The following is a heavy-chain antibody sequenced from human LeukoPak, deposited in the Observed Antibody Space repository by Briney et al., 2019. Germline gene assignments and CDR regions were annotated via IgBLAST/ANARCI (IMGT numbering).Heavy chain of an antibody. J-gene: IGHJ4*02. CDR1: GSTFSSYA. CDR2: ISGSGGST. Sequence: GGSLRLSCAASGSTFSSYAMSWLRQAPGKGLEWVSAISGSGGSTYYADSVKGRFTISRDNSKNTLYLQMNSLRAEDTAVYYCARRDEYFDYWGQGTLVTVSS. CDR3: ARRDEYFDY. V-gene: IGHV3-23*01.